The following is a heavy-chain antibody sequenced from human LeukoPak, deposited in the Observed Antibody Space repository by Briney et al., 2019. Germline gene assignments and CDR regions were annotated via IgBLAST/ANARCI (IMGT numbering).Heavy chain of an antibody. J-gene: IGHJ4*02. Sequence: PGGSLRLSCAASGFTFSSYGMHWVRQAPGKGLEWVAVISYDGSNKYYADSVKGRFTISRDNSKNTLYLQMNSLRAEDTAVYYCAILPGYSSGWYEVNYWGQGTLVTVSS. CDR2: ISYDGSNK. V-gene: IGHV3-30*03. CDR3: AILPGYSSGWYEVNY. CDR1: GFTFSSYG. D-gene: IGHD6-13*01.